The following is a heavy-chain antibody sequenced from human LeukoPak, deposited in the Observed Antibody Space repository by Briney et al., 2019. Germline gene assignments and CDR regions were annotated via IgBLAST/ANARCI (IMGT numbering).Heavy chain of an antibody. J-gene: IGHJ4*02. V-gene: IGHV4-4*07. CDR2: IHSGGTT. CDR3: ARQSMVRGFDY. CDR1: GDSITDDY. Sequence: PSETLSLTCTVSGDSITDDYYTWIRQPAGKGLEWIGRIHSGGTTNYNPSLMSRVTLSIDKSKKYISLILTSVTAADTAVYYCARQSMVRGFDYWGQGTLVTVSS. D-gene: IGHD3-10*01.